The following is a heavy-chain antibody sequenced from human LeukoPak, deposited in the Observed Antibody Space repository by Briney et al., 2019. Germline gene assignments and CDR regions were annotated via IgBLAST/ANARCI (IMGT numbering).Heavy chain of an antibody. D-gene: IGHD1-26*01. J-gene: IGHJ3*02. CDR1: GFTFSTRS. CDR2: ISSSSDII. V-gene: IGHV3-48*01. CDR3: AKDQWERGADDAFDI. Sequence: GGSLRLSCSASGFTFSTRSMNWVRQAPGKGLEWVSYISSSSDIIHYADSVKGRFTISRDNSKNTLSLQMSSLRAGDTAVYYRAKDQWERGADDAFDIWGQATVLTLSS.